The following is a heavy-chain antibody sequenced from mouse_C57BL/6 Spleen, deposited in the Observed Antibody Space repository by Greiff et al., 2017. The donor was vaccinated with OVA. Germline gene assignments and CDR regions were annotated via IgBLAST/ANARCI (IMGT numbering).Heavy chain of an antibody. CDR2: ISDGGSYT. Sequence: EVKVVESGGGLVKPGGSLKLSCAASGFTFSSYAMSWVRQTPEKRLEWVATISDGGSYTYYPDNVKGRFTISRDNAKNNLYLQMSHLKSEDTAMYYCARALITTVVFDYWGQGTTLTVSS. J-gene: IGHJ2*01. D-gene: IGHD1-1*01. CDR1: GFTFSSYA. CDR3: ARALITTVVFDY. V-gene: IGHV5-4*03.